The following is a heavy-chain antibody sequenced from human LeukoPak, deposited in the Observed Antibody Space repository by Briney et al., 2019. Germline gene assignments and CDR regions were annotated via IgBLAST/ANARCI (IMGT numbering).Heavy chain of an antibody. V-gene: IGHV3-21*01. CDR3: AGYSYGTDAFDI. CDR1: GFTFSSCS. J-gene: IGHJ3*02. Sequence: GGSLRLSCAASGFTFSSCSMNWVRQAPGKGLEWVSSISSSSSYIYYADSVKGRFTISRDNAKNSLYLQMNSLRAEDTAVYYCAGYSYGTDAFDIWGQGTMVAVSS. D-gene: IGHD5-18*01. CDR2: ISSSSSYI.